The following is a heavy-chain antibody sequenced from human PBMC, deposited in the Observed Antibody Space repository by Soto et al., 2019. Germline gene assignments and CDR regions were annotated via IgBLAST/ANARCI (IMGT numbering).Heavy chain of an antibody. CDR2: IYYSGST. Sequence: LETLSLTCTVSGGSISSSSYYWGWIRQPPGKGLEWIGSIYYSGSTYYNPSLKSRVTISVDTSKNQFSLKLSSVTAADTAVYYCARYFQFGELLSFDYWGQGTLVTVSS. D-gene: IGHD3-10*01. CDR3: ARYFQFGELLSFDY. CDR1: GGSISSSSYY. J-gene: IGHJ4*02. V-gene: IGHV4-39*01.